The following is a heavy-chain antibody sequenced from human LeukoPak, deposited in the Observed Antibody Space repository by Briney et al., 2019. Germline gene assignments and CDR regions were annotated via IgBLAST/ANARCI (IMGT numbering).Heavy chain of an antibody. D-gene: IGHD6-13*01. CDR1: GGSISGSSYY. CDR3: ARRAAAGILDIFDY. CDR2: IYYSGST. J-gene: IGHJ4*02. Sequence: PSETLSLTCTVSGGSISGSSYYWGWIRQPPGKGLEWIGSIYYSGSTYYNPSLKSRVTISVDTSKNQFSLKLSSVTAADTAVYYCARRAAAGILDIFDYWGQGTLVTVSS. V-gene: IGHV4-39*07.